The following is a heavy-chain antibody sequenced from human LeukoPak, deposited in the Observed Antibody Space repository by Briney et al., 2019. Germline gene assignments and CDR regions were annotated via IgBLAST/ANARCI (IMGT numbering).Heavy chain of an antibody. D-gene: IGHD3-22*01. CDR3: ARDSLDRNSSGYPGFDY. Sequence: GGSLRLSCAASGFTFSDYYMSWIGQAPGKGLEWVSYISSSGSTIYYADSVKGRFTISRDNAKNSLYLQMNSLRAEDTAVYYCARDSLDRNSSGYPGFDYWGQGTLVTVSS. V-gene: IGHV3-11*01. CDR1: GFTFSDYY. CDR2: ISSSGSTI. J-gene: IGHJ4*02.